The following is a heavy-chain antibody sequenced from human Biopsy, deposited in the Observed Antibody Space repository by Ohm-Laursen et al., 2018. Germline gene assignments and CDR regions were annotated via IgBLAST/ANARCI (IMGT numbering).Heavy chain of an antibody. V-gene: IGHV4-59*01. CDR1: DASISAYY. D-gene: IGHD6-13*01. CDR3: ARDSSSWYRRYYYATDV. Sequence: TLSLTRTVSDASISAYYWSGIRQPPGKGLEWIGYLYYSGSTNYNPSLKSRVTISGDTSKNQFSLMLNSVTAAETAVYYYARDSSSWYRRYYYATDVWGQGTTVTVSS. J-gene: IGHJ6*02. CDR2: LYYSGST.